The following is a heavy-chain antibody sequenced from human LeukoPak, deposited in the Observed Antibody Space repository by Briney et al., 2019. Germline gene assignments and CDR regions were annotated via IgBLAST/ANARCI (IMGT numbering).Heavy chain of an antibody. J-gene: IGHJ3*02. D-gene: IGHD5-18*01. CDR3: ARDLEIQLWLGTCDAFDI. CDR1: GHTFTSYG. Sequence: ASVKVSCKASGHTFTSYGISWVRQAPGQGLEWMGWISAYNGNTNYAQKLQGRVTMTTDTSTSTAYMELRSLRSDDTAVYYCARDLEIQLWLGTCDAFDIWGRGTMVTVSS. V-gene: IGHV1-18*04. CDR2: ISAYNGNT.